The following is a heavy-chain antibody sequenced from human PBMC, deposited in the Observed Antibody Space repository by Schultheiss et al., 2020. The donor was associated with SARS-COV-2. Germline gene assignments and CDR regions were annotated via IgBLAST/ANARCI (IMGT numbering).Heavy chain of an antibody. CDR3: ARVCSSTSCHDY. Sequence: ASVKVSCKVSGYSLIEVSMHWVRQAHGKGLEWMGGFVPRDGETTYAQKFQGRLTVTGDTSRDTAYMELSSLTSADTAVYYCARVCSSTSCHDYWGQGTLVTVSS. CDR2: FVPRDGET. J-gene: IGHJ4*02. V-gene: IGHV1-24*01. CDR1: GYSLIEVS. D-gene: IGHD2-2*01.